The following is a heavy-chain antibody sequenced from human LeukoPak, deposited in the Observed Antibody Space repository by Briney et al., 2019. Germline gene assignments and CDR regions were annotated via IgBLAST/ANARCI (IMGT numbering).Heavy chain of an antibody. CDR3: ARGDNWNSYYYYYMDV. D-gene: IGHD1-7*01. Sequence: GGSLRLFCAASEHTFSSYNMNWVRQARGKGLEWVSYISSDGSTIYYADSVKGRLTISRDNANNSLYLQMNSLRAEDTAVYYCARGDNWNSYYYYYMDVWGKGNTVTVSS. CDR1: EHTFSSYN. J-gene: IGHJ6*03. V-gene: IGHV3-48*03. CDR2: ISSDGSTI.